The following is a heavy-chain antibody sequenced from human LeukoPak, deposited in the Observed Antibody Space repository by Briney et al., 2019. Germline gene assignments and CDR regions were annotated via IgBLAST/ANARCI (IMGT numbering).Heavy chain of an antibody. D-gene: IGHD3-3*01. Sequence: KPAETLSPTCTVSGGSISNDYWSWIRQPPGKGLEWIGYIFYSGSTNYNPSLKSRVTMSVDTSKNQFSLRLSSVNAADTAEYYCARRVVWYGIYDFDSWGQGTLVTVSS. V-gene: IGHV4-59*12. J-gene: IGHJ4*02. CDR1: GGSISNDY. CDR3: ARRVVWYGIYDFDS. CDR2: IFYSGST.